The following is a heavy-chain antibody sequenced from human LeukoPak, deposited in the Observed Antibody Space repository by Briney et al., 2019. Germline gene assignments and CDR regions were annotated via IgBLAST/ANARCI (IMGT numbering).Heavy chain of an antibody. Sequence: SETLSLTCTVSGGSISSGSYYWNWIRQPAGKGLEWIGRIYRSGTTNYNPSLKSRVTISVDTSKNQFSLKLSSVTAADTAVYYCVRGPYGSGISNWFDPWGQGTLVIVSS. D-gene: IGHD3-10*01. CDR1: GGSISSGSYY. V-gene: IGHV4-61*02. J-gene: IGHJ5*02. CDR2: IYRSGTT. CDR3: VRGPYGSGISNWFDP.